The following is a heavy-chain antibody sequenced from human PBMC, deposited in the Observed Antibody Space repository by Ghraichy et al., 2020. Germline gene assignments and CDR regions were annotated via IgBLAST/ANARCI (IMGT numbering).Heavy chain of an antibody. CDR1: GFTVSAYW. Sequence: LTCAASGFTVSAYWMSWVRQAPGKGLEWVASIKQDGSDQYYVDSVMGRFIISRDTANNSLYLQMNSLRAGDTALYYCVGISGWAGLMDVWGQGTTVTVSS. CDR3: VGISGWAGLMDV. J-gene: IGHJ6*02. V-gene: IGHV3-7*03. D-gene: IGHD6-19*01. CDR2: IKQDGSDQ.